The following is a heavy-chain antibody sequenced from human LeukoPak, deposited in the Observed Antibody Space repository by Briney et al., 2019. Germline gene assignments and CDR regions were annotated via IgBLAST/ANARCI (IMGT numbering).Heavy chain of an antibody. D-gene: IGHD2-2*01. CDR2: IYYSGST. J-gene: IGHJ5*02. CDR3: AGHPLRYCSSTSCLVFDP. CDR1: GGSISSSSYY. V-gene: IGHV4-39*01. Sequence: PSETLSLTCTVSGGSISSSSYYWGWIRQPPGKGLEWIGSIYYSGSTYYNPSLKSRVTISVDASKNQFSLKLSSVTAADTAVYYCAGHPLRYCSSTSCLVFDPWGQGTLVTVSS.